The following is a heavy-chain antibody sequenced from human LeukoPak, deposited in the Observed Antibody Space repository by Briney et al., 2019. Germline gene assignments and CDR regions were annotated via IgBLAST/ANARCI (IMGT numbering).Heavy chain of an antibody. V-gene: IGHV3-33*08. CDR2: IWYDGTNK. J-gene: IGHJ4*02. CDR3: ASGGSGYYSPFDY. Sequence: GRSLRLSCAASGFTFSSYGMHWVRQAPGKGLEWVAVIWYDGTNKYYADSVKGRFTISRDNSKNTLYLQMNSLRAEDTAVYYCASGGSGYYSPFDYWGQGTLVTVSS. CDR1: GFTFSSYG. D-gene: IGHD3-22*01.